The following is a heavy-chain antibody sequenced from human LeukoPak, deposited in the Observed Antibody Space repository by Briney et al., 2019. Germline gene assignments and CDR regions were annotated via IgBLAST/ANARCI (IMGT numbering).Heavy chain of an antibody. CDR1: GFTFSSYA. Sequence: GGSLRLSCAASGFTFSSYAMSWVRQAPGRGLEWVSGISGSGGSTYYADSVKGQFTISRDNSKNTLYLQMNSLRAEDTAVYYCAKGGYCSSTSCPFDQWGQGTLVTVSS. CDR3: AKGGYCSSTSCPFDQ. V-gene: IGHV3-23*01. D-gene: IGHD2-2*01. J-gene: IGHJ4*02. CDR2: ISGSGGST.